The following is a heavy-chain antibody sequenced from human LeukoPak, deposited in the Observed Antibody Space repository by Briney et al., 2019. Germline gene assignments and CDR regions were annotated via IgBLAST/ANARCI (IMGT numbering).Heavy chain of an antibody. CDR3: ARGGVYCSGGSCPNNWFDP. D-gene: IGHD2-15*01. J-gene: IGHJ5*02. CDR1: GYTFTSYA. V-gene: IGHV1-3*01. Sequence: ASVKVSCKASGYTFTSYAMHWVRQAPGQRLEWMGWINAGNGNTKYSQKFQGRVTITRDTSASTAYMELSSLRSEDTAVYYCARGGVYCSGGSCPNNWFDPWGQGTLVTVSS. CDR2: INAGNGNT.